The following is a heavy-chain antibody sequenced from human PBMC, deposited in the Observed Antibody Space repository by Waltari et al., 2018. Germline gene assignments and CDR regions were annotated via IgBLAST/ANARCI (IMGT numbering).Heavy chain of an antibody. D-gene: IGHD6-6*01. CDR2: INHRGST. J-gene: IGHJ6*03. CDR1: GGSFSGYY. V-gene: IGHV4-34*01. Sequence: QVQLQQWGAGLLKPSETLSLTCAVYGGSFSGYYWSWIRQPPGKGLAWIGEINHRGSTNYNPSLKSRVTISVDTTKNQFSLKLSSVTAADTAVYYCARTARRHYYYYMDVWGKGTTVTVSS. CDR3: ARTARRHYYYYMDV.